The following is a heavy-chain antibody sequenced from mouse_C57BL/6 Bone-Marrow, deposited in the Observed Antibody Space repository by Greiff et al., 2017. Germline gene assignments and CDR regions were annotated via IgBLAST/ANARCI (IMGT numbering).Heavy chain of an antibody. V-gene: IGHV1-69*01. CDR3: ARRVYYDYTYWYFDV. CDR1: GYTFTSYW. D-gene: IGHD2-4*01. J-gene: IGHJ1*03. CDR2: IDPSDSYT. Sequence: QVQLKQPGAELVMPGASVKLSCKASGYTFTSYWMHWVKQRPGQGLEWIGEIDPSDSYTNYNQKFKGKSTLTVDKSSSTAYMQLSSLTSEDSAVYYCARRVYYDYTYWYFDVWGTGTTVTVSS.